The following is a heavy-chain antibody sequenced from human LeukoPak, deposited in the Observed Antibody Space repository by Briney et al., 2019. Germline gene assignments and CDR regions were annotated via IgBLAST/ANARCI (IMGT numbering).Heavy chain of an antibody. V-gene: IGHV4-34*01. CDR1: GGSFSGYY. CDR3: ARSAGRCSGGGCYSLYYYYGMDV. Sequence: SETLSLTCAVYGGSFSGYYWSWIRQPPGKGLEWIGEINHSGSTNYNPSLKSRVTISVDTSKNQFSLKLSSVTAADTAVYYCARSAGRCSGGGCYSLYYYYGMDVWGKGTTVTVSS. J-gene: IGHJ6*04. D-gene: IGHD2-15*01. CDR2: INHSGST.